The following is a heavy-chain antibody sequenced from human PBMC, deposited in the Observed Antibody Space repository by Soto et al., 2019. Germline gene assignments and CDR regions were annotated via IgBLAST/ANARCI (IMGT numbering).Heavy chain of an antibody. Sequence: QVQLVESGGGVVQPGRSLRLSCAASGFTFSSYAMHWVRQAPGKGLEWVAVISYDGSNKYYADSVKGRFTISRDNSKNTLYLQMNSLRAEDTAVYYCARGRFPRGSWHCSSTSCYMNLDYWCQGTLVTVSS. CDR2: ISYDGSNK. V-gene: IGHV3-30-3*01. J-gene: IGHJ4*02. CDR1: GFTFSSYA. D-gene: IGHD2-2*01. CDR3: ARGRFPRGSWHCSSTSCYMNLDY.